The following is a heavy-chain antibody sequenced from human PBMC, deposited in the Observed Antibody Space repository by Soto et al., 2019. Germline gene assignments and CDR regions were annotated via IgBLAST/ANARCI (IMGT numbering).Heavy chain of an antibody. CDR1: GYTFTSYD. D-gene: IGHD2-2*01. CDR3: AGGVVPAAIAGDWFDP. Sequence: QVQLVQSGAEVKKPGASVKVSCKASGYTFTSYDINWVRQATGQGLEWMGWMNPNSGNTGYAQKFQSKVTMNRNTSISTAYMEVSSLRSEDTAVYYCAGGVVPAAIAGDWFDPWGQGSMVTVSS. J-gene: IGHJ5*02. CDR2: MNPNSGNT. V-gene: IGHV1-8*01.